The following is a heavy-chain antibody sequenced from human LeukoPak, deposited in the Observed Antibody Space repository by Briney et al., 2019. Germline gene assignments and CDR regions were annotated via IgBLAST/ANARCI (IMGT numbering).Heavy chain of an antibody. V-gene: IGHV3-64*01. CDR3: ARSQWLAQEGFDY. CDR2: INSNGGTT. Sequence: GGSLRLSCATSGFTFNRHALHWVRQAPGKRLEYVSSINSNGGTTYYANSVKGRFTISRDNSKNTLYPQMGSLRADDMGVYYCARSQWLAQEGFDYWGQGTLVTVSS. D-gene: IGHD6-19*01. J-gene: IGHJ4*02. CDR1: GFTFNRHA.